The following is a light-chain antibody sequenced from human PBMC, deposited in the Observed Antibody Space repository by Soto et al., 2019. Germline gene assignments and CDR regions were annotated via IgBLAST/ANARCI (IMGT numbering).Light chain of an antibody. CDR3: YSYAGSDTFDV. V-gene: IGLV2-11*01. Sequence: QSALTQPRSVSGSPGQSVTISCTGTSSDVGGYNRVSWYQQLPGKAPKLIIYDVTERSSGVPDRFSGSKSGNTASLAISGLQAEDEADYYCYSYAGSDTFDVFAPGTKLTVL. CDR2: DVT. CDR1: SSDVGGYNR. J-gene: IGLJ1*01.